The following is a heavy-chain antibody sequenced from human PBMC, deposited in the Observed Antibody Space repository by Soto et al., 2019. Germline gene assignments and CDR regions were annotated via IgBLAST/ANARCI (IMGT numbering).Heavy chain of an antibody. CDR3: AKAGYTYGSADF. CDR1: GFTFSNYG. CDR2: ISSDGSNK. Sequence: QVQLVESGGGVVQPGRSLRLSCAASGFTFSNYGMHWVRQAPGKGLEWVALISSDGSNKYYADSVKGRFTISRDNSKNTLYLQMNSLSAEDTAVYYCAKAGYTYGSADFWGQGTLVTVSS. D-gene: IGHD5-18*01. J-gene: IGHJ4*02. V-gene: IGHV3-30*18.